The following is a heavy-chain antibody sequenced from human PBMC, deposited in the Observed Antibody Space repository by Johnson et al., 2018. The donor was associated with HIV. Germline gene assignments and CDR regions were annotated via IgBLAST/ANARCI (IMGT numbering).Heavy chain of an antibody. V-gene: IGHV3-30*02. Sequence: QMQLVESGGGVVQPGGSLRLSCAASGFTFSSYGMHWVRQAPGKGLEWVAFIRYDGSDKHYADSVKGRFTISRDNSKNTVYLETNSLRPDDTAVYSCAKWKYCMGDNCYSEFGVFDDALDIWGQGTMVTVSS. CDR2: IRYDGSDK. J-gene: IGHJ3*02. CDR3: AKWKYCMGDNCYSEFGVFDDALDI. CDR1: GFTFSSYG. D-gene: IGHD2-15*01.